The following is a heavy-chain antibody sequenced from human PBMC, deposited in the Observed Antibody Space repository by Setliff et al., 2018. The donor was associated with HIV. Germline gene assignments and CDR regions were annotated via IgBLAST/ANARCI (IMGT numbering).Heavy chain of an antibody. J-gene: IGHJ3*01. CDR2: IHYNDGKT. V-gene: IGHV4-39*02. D-gene: IGHD3-9*01. Sequence: PSETLSLTCTVSGDSITNSMHYWSWIRQPPGKGLEFIGSIHYNDGKTYYNAALRSRVTISADTSKNQFSLKLNSVTAADTAVYYCARDPSQYLDFLFDPQPFNVWGHGTMVTVSS. CDR3: ARDPSQYLDFLFDPQPFNV. CDR1: GDSITNSMHY.